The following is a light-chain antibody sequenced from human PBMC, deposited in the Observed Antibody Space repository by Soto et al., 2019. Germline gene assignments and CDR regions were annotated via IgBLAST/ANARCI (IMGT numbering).Light chain of an antibody. Sequence: QSVLTQPRSLSGSPGQSVTISCTGTSSDVGGYNYVSWYQQHPGKAPKLMIYDVSKRPSGVPDRFSGSKSGNTASLTISGLQAEDEADYYCCSYAGTNTYVVFGGGTKLTVL. CDR1: SSDVGGYNY. V-gene: IGLV2-11*01. J-gene: IGLJ2*01. CDR2: DVS. CDR3: CSYAGTNTYVV.